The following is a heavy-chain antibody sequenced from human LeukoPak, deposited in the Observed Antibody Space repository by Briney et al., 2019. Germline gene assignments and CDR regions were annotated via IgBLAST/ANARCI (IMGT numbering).Heavy chain of an antibody. CDR1: GYTFTSYY. CDR2: INPSGGST. D-gene: IGHD4-23*01. Sequence: ASVKVSCKASGYTFTSYYMHWVRQAPGQALEWMGIINPSGGSTSYAQKFQGRVTMTRDMSTSTVYMELSSLRSEDTAVYYCARGVPSRHYGGNPLDYWGQGTLVTVSS. CDR3: ARGVPSRHYGGNPLDY. J-gene: IGHJ4*02. V-gene: IGHV1-46*01.